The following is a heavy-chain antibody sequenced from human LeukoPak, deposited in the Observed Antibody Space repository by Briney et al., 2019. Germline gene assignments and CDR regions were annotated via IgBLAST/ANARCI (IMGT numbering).Heavy chain of an antibody. CDR2: IGPSSNTM. V-gene: IGHV3-11*01. D-gene: IGHD4-23*01. J-gene: IGHJ4*02. CDR1: GFTFSDYY. CDR3: ARDDYGGNTDY. Sequence: GGSLRLSCAASGFTFSDYYMSWIRQAPGKGLEWVSYIGPSSNTMYYADSVKGRFTISRNNAKNSLYLQMNSLRADDTAVYYRARDDYGGNTDYWGQGTLVTVSS.